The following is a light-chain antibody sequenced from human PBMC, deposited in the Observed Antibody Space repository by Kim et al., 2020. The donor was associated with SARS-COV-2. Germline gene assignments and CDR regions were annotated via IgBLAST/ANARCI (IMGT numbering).Light chain of an antibody. J-gene: IGKJ4*01. CDR3: QQYGS. V-gene: IGKV3-20*01. Sequence: TLSMSPGEGVTLSFRATHSVASSSIAWYQQKPGQAPRLLIYDASTRATGIPGRFSGSRSGTDFTLTSSRLEPEDSAVYYCQQYGSFGGGTKVDIK. CDR1: HSVASSS. CDR2: DAS.